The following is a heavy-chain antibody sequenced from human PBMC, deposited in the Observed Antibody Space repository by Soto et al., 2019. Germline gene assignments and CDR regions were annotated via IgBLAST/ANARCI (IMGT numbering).Heavy chain of an antibody. Sequence: EVQLVESGGGLVKPGGSLRLSCAASGFTFSSYSMNWVRQAPGKGLEWVSSISSSSSYIYYADSVKGRFTISRDNAKNTMSLQMNSLRVEDTAVYYCARGYHYSDGSGYDKWDAFDIWGQGTIVTVTS. CDR2: ISSSSSYI. CDR1: GFTFSSYS. D-gene: IGHD3-22*01. CDR3: ARGYHYSDGSGYDKWDAFDI. J-gene: IGHJ3*02. V-gene: IGHV3-21*01.